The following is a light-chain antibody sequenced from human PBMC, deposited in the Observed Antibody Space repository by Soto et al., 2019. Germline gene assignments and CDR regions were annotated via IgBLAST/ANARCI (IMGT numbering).Light chain of an antibody. CDR1: QSISTH. CDR3: QQIYISPAG. J-gene: IGKJ4*01. V-gene: IGKV1-39*01. CDR2: AAS. Sequence: DIQMTQSPSSLSASVGDRVTITCRASQSISTHLNWYQQKPGKAPNLLIYAASSLQSGVPSRFSGSGSGTDFTLPISSLQPEDFATYFCQQIYISPAGFGGGTKVEIK.